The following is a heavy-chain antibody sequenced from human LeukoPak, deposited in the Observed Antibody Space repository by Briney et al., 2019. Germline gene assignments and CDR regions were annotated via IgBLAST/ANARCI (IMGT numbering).Heavy chain of an antibody. CDR3: ARVHSGRFDY. CDR1: GFTFSSYA. CDR2: ISGSGGST. Sequence: GGSLRLSCAASGFTFSSYAMSWVRQAPGKGLEWVSAISGSGGSTYYADSVKGRFTISRDNAKNSLYLQMNSLRDEDTAVYYCARVHSGRFDYWGQGTLVTVSS. V-gene: IGHV3-23*01. J-gene: IGHJ4*02. D-gene: IGHD2-15*01.